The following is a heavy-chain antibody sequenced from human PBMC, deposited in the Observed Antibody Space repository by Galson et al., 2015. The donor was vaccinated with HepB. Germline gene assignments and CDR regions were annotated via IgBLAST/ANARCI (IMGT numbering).Heavy chain of an antibody. D-gene: IGHD5-12*01. J-gene: IGHJ4*02. CDR2: ICWNSGSI. CDR1: GFTFNDYC. CDR3: TRVDASGWPRGFDY. Sequence: SLRLSCAASGFTFNDYCMYWVRQAPGKGLEWVSGICWNSGSIVYADSVKGRFTISRDNAKNSLYLQMNSLRPEDTAFYYCTRVDASGWPRGFDYWGQGT. V-gene: IGHV3-9*01.